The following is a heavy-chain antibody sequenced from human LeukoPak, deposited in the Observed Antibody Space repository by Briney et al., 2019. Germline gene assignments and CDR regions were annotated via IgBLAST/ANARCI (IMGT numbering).Heavy chain of an antibody. CDR2: ISSTSTYI. J-gene: IGHJ4*02. Sequence: GGSLRLSCAASGFTFRTYSMNWVRQAPGKGLEWVSSISSTSTYIYYADSMKGRFIISRDNARNSLYLEMNSLRAEDTAVYYCARDLLGWELHYFDYWGQGTLVTVSS. V-gene: IGHV3-21*06. CDR1: GFTFRTYS. CDR3: ARDLLGWELHYFDY. D-gene: IGHD1-26*01.